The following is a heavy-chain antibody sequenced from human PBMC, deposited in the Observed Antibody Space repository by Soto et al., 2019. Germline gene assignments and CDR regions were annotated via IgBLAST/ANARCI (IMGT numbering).Heavy chain of an antibody. J-gene: IGHJ4*02. CDR2: ISGSGGST. D-gene: IGHD2-15*01. CDR1: GFTFSSYA. CDR3: AKAVVGCSGGSCPVVFDY. V-gene: IGHV3-23*01. Sequence: GGSLRLSCAASGFTFSSYAMSWVRQAPGKGLEWVSAISGSGGSTYYADSVKGRFTISRDNSKNTLYLQMNSLRAEDTAVYYCAKAVVGCSGGSCPVVFDYWGQGTLVTVSS.